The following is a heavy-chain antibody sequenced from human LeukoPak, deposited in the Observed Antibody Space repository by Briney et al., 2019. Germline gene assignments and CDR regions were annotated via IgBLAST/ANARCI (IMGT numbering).Heavy chain of an antibody. V-gene: IGHV1-18*01. Sequence: ASVKVSCKASGYTFTSYGISWVRQAPGQGLEWMGWISAYNGNTNYAQKLQGRVSMTTDTSTSTAYMELRSLRSDDTAVYYCARDPTKYFWSAYIPFDYWGQGTLVTVSS. CDR3: ARDPTKYFWSAYIPFDY. J-gene: IGHJ4*02. D-gene: IGHD3-3*01. CDR2: ISAYNGNT. CDR1: GYTFTSYG.